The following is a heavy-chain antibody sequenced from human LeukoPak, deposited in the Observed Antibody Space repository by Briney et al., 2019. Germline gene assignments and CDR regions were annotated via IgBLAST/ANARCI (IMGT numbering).Heavy chain of an antibody. CDR2: IYKSGST. CDR3: ARLWGYSYGYLDY. J-gene: IGHJ4*02. V-gene: IGHV4-39*01. Sequence: SETPSLTCTVSGGSISITSYYWGWIRQPPGKGLEWIGSIYKSGSTYYNPSLKSRVTISVDTSKNQFSLKLSSVTAADTAVYYCARLWGYSYGYLDYWGQGTLVTVSS. CDR1: GGSISITSYY. D-gene: IGHD5-18*01.